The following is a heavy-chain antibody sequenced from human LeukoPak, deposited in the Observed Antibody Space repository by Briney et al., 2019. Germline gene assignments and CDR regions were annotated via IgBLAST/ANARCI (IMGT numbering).Heavy chain of an antibody. D-gene: IGHD2-8*02. CDR2: IKQDGSTK. Sequence: GGSLRLSCAASGVTFTNSWMAWVRQAPGKGLEWVANIKQDGSTKHYVDSLKGRLTISRDNPKKALYLQMNSVRTAAPAVYDGGRDTDGSFDYWGQGILVTVAS. J-gene: IGHJ4*02. CDR1: GVTFTNSW. CDR3: GRDTDGSFDY. V-gene: IGHV3-7*01.